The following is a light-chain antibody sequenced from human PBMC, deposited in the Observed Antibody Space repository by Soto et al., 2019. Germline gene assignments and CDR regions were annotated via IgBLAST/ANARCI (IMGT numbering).Light chain of an antibody. Sequence: DIQMTQSPSTLSASVGDIVTITCRASQSISSWLAWYQQKPGKAPKLLIYDASSLESGVPSRFSGSGSETEFTLTISSLQPDDFATYYCQQYNSYRTFGQGTKVEIK. CDR2: DAS. V-gene: IGKV1-5*01. CDR1: QSISSW. CDR3: QQYNSYRT. J-gene: IGKJ1*01.